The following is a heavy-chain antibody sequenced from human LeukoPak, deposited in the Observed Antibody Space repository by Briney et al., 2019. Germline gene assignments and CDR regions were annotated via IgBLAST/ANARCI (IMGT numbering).Heavy chain of an antibody. D-gene: IGHD3-3*01. CDR2: MNPNSGNT. CDR3: ARQAHYDFWSGYYMGYYYYYYMDV. CDR1: GYTFTSYD. V-gene: IGHV1-8*03. Sequence: ASVKVSCKASGYTFTSYDINWVRQAPGQGLEWMGWMNPNSGNTSYVHKFQGRVTITRNTSISTAYMELSSLRSEDTAVYYCARQAHYDFWSGYYMGYYYYYYMDVWGKGTTVSVSS. J-gene: IGHJ6*03.